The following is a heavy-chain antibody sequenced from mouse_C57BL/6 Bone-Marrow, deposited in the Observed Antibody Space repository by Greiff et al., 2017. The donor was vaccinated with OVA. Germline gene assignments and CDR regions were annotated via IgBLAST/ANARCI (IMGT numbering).Heavy chain of an antibody. CDR1: GYAFSSSW. J-gene: IGHJ4*01. V-gene: IGHV1-82*01. Sequence: QVQLQQSGPELVKPGASVKISCKASGYAFSSSWMNWVKQRPGKGLEWIGRIYPGDGDTNYNGKFKGKATLTADKSSSTAYMQLSSLTSEDSAVDFCARDYGSSYGAMDNWGQGTSVTVSS. D-gene: IGHD1-1*01. CDR3: ARDYGSSYGAMDN. CDR2: IYPGDGDT.